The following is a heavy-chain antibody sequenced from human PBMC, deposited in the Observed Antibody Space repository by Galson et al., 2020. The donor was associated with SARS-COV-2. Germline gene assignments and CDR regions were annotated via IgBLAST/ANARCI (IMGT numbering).Heavy chain of an antibody. V-gene: IGHV3-9*01. CDR2: ISWNSGSI. CDR3: AKDLSAGYSSGWPST. CDR1: GFTFDDYA. D-gene: IGHD6-19*01. Sequence: GGSLRLSCAASGFTFDDYAMHWVRQAPGKGLEWVSGISWNSGSIGYADSVKGRFTISRDNAKNSLYLQMNSLRAEDTALYYCAKDLSAGYSSGWPSTWGQGTLVTVSS. J-gene: IGHJ5*02.